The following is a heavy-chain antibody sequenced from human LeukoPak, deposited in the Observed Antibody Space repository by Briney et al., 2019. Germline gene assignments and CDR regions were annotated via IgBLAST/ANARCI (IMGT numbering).Heavy chain of an antibody. CDR1: GFTFSNYW. D-gene: IGHD6-13*01. V-gene: IGHV3-74*01. CDR3: ARGGDSSNWYPGYFDY. CDR2: IKSDGSST. J-gene: IGHJ4*02. Sequence: GGSLRLSCAASGFTFSNYWMHWVRQAPGKGPVWVSRIKSDGSSTRFADSVQDRFTISRDNGKNTLYLQMNSLRAEDTAVYYCARGGDSSNWYPGYFDYWGQGALVTVSS.